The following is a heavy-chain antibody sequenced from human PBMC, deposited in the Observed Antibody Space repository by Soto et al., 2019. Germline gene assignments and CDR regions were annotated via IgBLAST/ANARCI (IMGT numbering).Heavy chain of an antibody. CDR2: ISYDGENQ. Sequence: PGGSRRLSCAASGVSFSHYAMHWVRQPPGKGLEWVALISYDGENQYFTDSVRGRFTISRDNSKTAVYLEMNNLRLDDTATYYCVSPHSESSNAFDLWGQGTLVTVS. CDR1: GVSFSHYA. CDR3: VSPHSESSNAFDL. V-gene: IGHV3-30*04. D-gene: IGHD3-10*01. J-gene: IGHJ5*02.